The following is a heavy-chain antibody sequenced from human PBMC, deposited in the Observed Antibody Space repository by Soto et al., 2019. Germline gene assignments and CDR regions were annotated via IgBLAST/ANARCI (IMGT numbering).Heavy chain of an antibody. D-gene: IGHD4-17*01. V-gene: IGHV4-31*03. J-gene: IGHJ5*02. CDR2: IYYSGST. Sequence: QVQLQESGPGLVKPSQTLSLTCTVTGGSISSGGYYWSWIRQHPGKGLEWIGYIYYSGSTYYNPSLKSRVTISVDTSKNQFSLKLSSVTAADTAVYYCARDRASVTGWFDPWGQGTLVTVSS. CDR3: ARDRASVTGWFDP. CDR1: GGSISSGGYY.